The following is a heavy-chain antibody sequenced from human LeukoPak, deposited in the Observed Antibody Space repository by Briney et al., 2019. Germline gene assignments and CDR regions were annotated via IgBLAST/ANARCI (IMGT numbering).Heavy chain of an antibody. CDR3: ARGIAAAGCDY. CDR2: IIPIFGTA. V-gene: IGHV1-69*05. CDR1: GGTFSSYA. J-gene: IGHJ4*02. D-gene: IGHD6-25*01. Sequence: SVKVSCKASGGTFSSYAISWVRQAPGQGREWMGRIIPIFGTANYAQKFQGRVTITTDESTSTANMELSSLRSEDTAVYYCARGIAAAGCDYWGQGTLVTVSS.